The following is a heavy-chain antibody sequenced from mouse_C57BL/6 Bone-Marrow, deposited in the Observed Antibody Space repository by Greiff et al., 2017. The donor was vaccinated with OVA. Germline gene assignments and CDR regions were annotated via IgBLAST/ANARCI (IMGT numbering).Heavy chain of an antibody. Sequence: EVQVVESGGDLVKPGGSLKLSCAASGFTFSSYGMSWVRQTPDKRLEWVATISSGGSYTYYPDSVKGRFTISRDNAKNTLYLQMISLKSEDTAMYYCARHLSCFAYWGQGTLVTVSA. CDR3: ARHLSCFAY. V-gene: IGHV5-6*01. J-gene: IGHJ3*01. CDR1: GFTFSSYG. CDR2: ISSGGSYT.